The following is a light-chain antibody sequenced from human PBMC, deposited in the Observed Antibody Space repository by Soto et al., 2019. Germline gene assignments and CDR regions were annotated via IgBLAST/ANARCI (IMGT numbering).Light chain of an antibody. J-gene: IGLJ2*01. CDR1: TGAVTSAYY. V-gene: IGLV7-43*01. CDR2: STD. Sequence: QAVVTQEPSLTVSPGGTVTLTCASSTGAVTSAYYPNWFQQKPGRAPRALIYSTDSKHSWTPARFSGSLLGGKAALTLSGVQPEDEADYYCLLYYGAAVVFGGGTKVTVL. CDR3: LLYYGAAVV.